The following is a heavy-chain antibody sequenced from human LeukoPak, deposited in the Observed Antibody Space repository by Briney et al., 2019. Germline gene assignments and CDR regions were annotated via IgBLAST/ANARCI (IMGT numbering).Heavy chain of an antibody. CDR1: GGSISSYY. CDR2: IYYSEST. Sequence: SETLSLTCTVSGGSISSYYWSWIRQPPGKGLEWIGYIYYSESTNYNPSLKSRVTISVDTSKNQFSLKLSSVTAADTAVYYCARESGGWLLNEDDAFDIWGQGTMVAVSS. D-gene: IGHD6-19*01. CDR3: ARESGGWLLNEDDAFDI. J-gene: IGHJ3*02. V-gene: IGHV4-59*01.